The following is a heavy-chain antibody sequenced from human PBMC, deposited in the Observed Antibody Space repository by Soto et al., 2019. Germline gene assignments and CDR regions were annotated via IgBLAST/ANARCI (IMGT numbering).Heavy chain of an antibody. CDR2: FDPEDGET. V-gene: IGHV1-24*01. J-gene: IGHJ4*02. D-gene: IGHD3-22*01. CDR1: GYALTELS. Sequence: ASVKVSWKVSGYALTELSMHWVRHAPGKGLEWMGGFDPEDGETIYAQKFQGRVTMTTDTSTSTAYMELRSLRSDDTAVYYCATAPYYYDSSGSFDYWGQGTLVTVSS. CDR3: ATAPYYYDSSGSFDY.